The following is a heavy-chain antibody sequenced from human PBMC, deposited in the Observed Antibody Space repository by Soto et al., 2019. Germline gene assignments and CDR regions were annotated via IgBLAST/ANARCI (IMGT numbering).Heavy chain of an antibody. V-gene: IGHV5-51*01. D-gene: IGHD2-2*01. CDR3: ARHLGDIVVVPAAELGRYYYYGMDV. J-gene: IGHJ6*02. CDR2: IYPGDSDT. Sequence: ESLKISCKGSGYSFTSYWIGWVRQMPGKGLEWMGIIYPGDSDTRYSPSFQGQVTISADKSISTAYLQWSSLKASDTAMYYCARHLGDIVVVPAAELGRYYYYGMDVWGQGTTVTVSS. CDR1: GYSFTSYW.